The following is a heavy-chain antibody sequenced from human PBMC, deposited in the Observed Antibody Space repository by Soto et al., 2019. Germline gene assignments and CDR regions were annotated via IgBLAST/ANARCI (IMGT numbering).Heavy chain of an antibody. CDR2: ISYDGSNK. Sequence: QVQLVESGGGVVQPGRSLRLSCAASGFTFSSYAMHWVRQAPGKGLEWVAVISYDGSNKYYADSVKGRFTISRDNSKNTLYLQMNSVRAEDTAVYYCARDSDYGGNSPTYWYFDLWGRGTLVTVSS. J-gene: IGHJ2*01. CDR1: GFTFSSYA. D-gene: IGHD4-17*01. V-gene: IGHV3-30-3*01. CDR3: ARDSDYGGNSPTYWYFDL.